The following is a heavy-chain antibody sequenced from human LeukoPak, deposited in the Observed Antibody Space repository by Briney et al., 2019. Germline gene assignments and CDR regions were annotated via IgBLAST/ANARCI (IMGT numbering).Heavy chain of an antibody. CDR2: ISGSGGST. V-gene: IGHV3-23*01. CDR3: AKNSDYGDPLSWWFFDY. J-gene: IGHJ4*02. Sequence: GGSLRLSCAASGFTFSSYAMSWVRQAPGKGLEWVSAISGSGGSTYYADPVKGRFTISRDNSKNTLYLQMNSLRAEDTAVYYCAKNSDYGDPLSWWFFDYWGQGTLVTVSS. D-gene: IGHD4-17*01. CDR1: GFTFSSYA.